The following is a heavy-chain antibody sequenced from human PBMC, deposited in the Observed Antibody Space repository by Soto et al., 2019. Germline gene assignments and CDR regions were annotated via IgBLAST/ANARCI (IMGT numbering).Heavy chain of an antibody. D-gene: IGHD2-15*01. J-gene: IGHJ4*02. CDR2: IIPILGIA. CDR1: GGTFSSYT. CDR3: ARGYCNSGSCYSAPIDY. V-gene: IGHV1-69*02. Sequence: QVQLVQSGAEVKKPGSSVKVSCKASGGTFSSYTFSWVRQAPGHGLEWMGRIIPILGIASYAQMFQGRATITADKSTSTAYMELSSLGSEDTAVYYCARGYCNSGSCYSAPIDYWGQGTLVTVSS.